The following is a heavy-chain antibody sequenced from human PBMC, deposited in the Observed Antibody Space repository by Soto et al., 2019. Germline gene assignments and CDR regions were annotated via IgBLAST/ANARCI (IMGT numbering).Heavy chain of an antibody. CDR1: GYTFTGYY. V-gene: IGHV1-2*02. J-gene: IGHJ4*02. Sequence: QVQLVQSGAEVKKPGASVKVSCKASGYTFTGYYMHWVRQAPGQGLEWMGWINPNSGGTNYAQKLQGRVTMTRDTSISTAYGELSRLRSDDTAVDYCAREAGEYEPRHDYWGQGTLVTVSS. CDR3: AREAGEYEPRHDY. D-gene: IGHD3-3*01. CDR2: INPNSGGT.